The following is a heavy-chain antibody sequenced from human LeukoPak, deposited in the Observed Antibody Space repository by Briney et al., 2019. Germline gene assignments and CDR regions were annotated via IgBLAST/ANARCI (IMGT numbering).Heavy chain of an antibody. CDR1: GYRFSNYW. J-gene: IGHJ4*02. D-gene: IGHD6-13*01. V-gene: IGHV5-51*07. CDR2: IYPGDSDT. Sequence: GESLKISFKGSGYRFSNYWIGWVHQMPGKGLEWMGIIYPGDSDTRYSPSFQGQVTMSADKSISTAYLQWSSLKASDTAMYYCARQIIAAAGRNFDYWGQGTLVTVSS. CDR3: ARQIIAAAGRNFDY.